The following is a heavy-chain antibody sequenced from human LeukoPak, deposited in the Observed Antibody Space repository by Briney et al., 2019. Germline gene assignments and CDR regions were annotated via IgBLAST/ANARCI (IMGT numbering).Heavy chain of an antibody. Sequence: PSETLSLTCTVSGGSFSDYYWSWIRQPPGKGLEWIGNTFSSGSTNYNPSLKSRISISVDTSKNQFSLKLSSVTAADTAIYYCARMKGSSSWYFWFDPWGQGTLVTVSS. J-gene: IGHJ5*02. CDR1: GGSFSDYY. V-gene: IGHV4-59*01. CDR3: ARMKGSSSWYFWFDP. D-gene: IGHD2-2*01. CDR2: TFSSGST.